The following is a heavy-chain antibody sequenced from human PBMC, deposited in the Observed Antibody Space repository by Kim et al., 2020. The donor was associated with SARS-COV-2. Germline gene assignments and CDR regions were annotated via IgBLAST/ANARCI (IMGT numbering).Heavy chain of an antibody. J-gene: IGHJ4*02. D-gene: IGHD2-21*02. CDR1: GFTFSSYA. V-gene: IGHV3-33*06. CDR2: IWYDGSNK. Sequence: GGSLRLSCAASGFTFSSYAMHWVRQAPGKGLEWVAVIWYDGSNKYYADSVKGRFTISRDNSKNTLYLQMNSLRAEDTAVYYCAKDLCGGDCSEYFDYWGQGTLVTVSS. CDR3: AKDLCGGDCSEYFDY.